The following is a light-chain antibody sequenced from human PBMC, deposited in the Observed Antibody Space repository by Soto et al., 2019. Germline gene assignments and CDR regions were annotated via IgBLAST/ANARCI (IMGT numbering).Light chain of an antibody. Sequence: DSQMTQSPSTLSASVGDRVTITCRASQSIDSWLAWYQQKPGKAPKLLMYKASSLESGVPSRFSGSGSETEFTLTISSLQPDDFATYYCQHYKSYPWTFGQGTKVDIK. CDR1: QSIDSW. CDR2: KAS. V-gene: IGKV1-5*03. J-gene: IGKJ1*01. CDR3: QHYKSYPWT.